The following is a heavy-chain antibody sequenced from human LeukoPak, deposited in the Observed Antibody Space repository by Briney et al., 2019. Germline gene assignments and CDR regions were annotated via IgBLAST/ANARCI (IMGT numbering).Heavy chain of an antibody. V-gene: IGHV6-1*01. J-gene: IGHJ4*02. CDR1: GDSVSSGSAS. D-gene: IGHD3-10*01. CDR3: ARETMAGFVDF. CDR2: TYYRSKWYN. Sequence: SQTLSLTCTISGDSVSSGSASWTWIRQSPSRGFECLGRTYYRSKWYNDDVVAVKSLIMHKPDTSQNHLSLQLNSVTPEDTALYFCARETMAGFVDFWGQGTMVTVSS.